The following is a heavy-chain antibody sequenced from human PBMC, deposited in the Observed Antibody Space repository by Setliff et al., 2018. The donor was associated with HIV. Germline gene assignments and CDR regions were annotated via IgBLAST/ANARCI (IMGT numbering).Heavy chain of an antibody. CDR1: GYTFNNYG. D-gene: IGHD5-12*01. CDR3: ARGKTWLRFLDY. CDR2: INTHSGYT. Sequence: ASVKVSCKASGYTFNNYGISWVRQATGQGLGWMGWINTHSGYTNYAQNVKGRVTVTMDTSTSTAYMELRSLKSDDTAVYYCARGKTWLRFLDYWGQGTLVTVSS. J-gene: IGHJ4*02. V-gene: IGHV1-18*01.